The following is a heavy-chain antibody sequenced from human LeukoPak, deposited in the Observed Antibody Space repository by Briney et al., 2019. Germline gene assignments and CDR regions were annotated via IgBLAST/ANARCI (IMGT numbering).Heavy chain of an antibody. CDR3: ARDEYRSRWLHP. CDR2: IKGDGSEK. D-gene: IGHD5-24*01. V-gene: IGHV3-7*01. J-gene: IGHJ5*02. CDR1: GFTFSSYW. Sequence: GGSLRLSCAASGFTFSSYWMSWVRLAPGEGLEWVANIKGDGSEKWYADSVKGRFTISRDNAQNSVHLQMNSLRAEDTAVYHCARDEYRSRWLHPWGQGTLVTVTS.